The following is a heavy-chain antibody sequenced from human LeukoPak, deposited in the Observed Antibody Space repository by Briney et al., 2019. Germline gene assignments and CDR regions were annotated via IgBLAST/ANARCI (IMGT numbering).Heavy chain of an antibody. CDR1: GFTFSSYA. J-gene: IGHJ4*02. D-gene: IGHD3-22*01. V-gene: IGHV3-23*01. Sequence: QPGGSLRLSCAASGFTFSSYAMSWVRQAPGKGLEWVSAISGSGGSTYYADSVKGRFTISRDNSKNTLYLQMNSLRAEDTAVYYCAKVDETADYYNSSGYYTFDYWGQGTLVTVSS. CDR3: AKVDETADYYNSSGYYTFDY. CDR2: ISGSGGST.